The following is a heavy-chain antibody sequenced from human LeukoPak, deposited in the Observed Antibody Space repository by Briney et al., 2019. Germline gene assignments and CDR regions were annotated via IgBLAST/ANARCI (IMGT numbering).Heavy chain of an antibody. CDR1: GYTFTGYY. CDR2: INPNSGGT. D-gene: IGHD3-10*01. Sequence: ASVKVSCKASGYTFTGYYMHWVRQAPGQGLEWMEWINPNSGGTNYAQKFQGRVTMTRDTSISTAYMELSRLRSDDTAVYYCARDFRVRGPLGGFQHWGQGTLVTVSS. J-gene: IGHJ1*01. V-gene: IGHV1-2*02. CDR3: ARDFRVRGPLGGFQH.